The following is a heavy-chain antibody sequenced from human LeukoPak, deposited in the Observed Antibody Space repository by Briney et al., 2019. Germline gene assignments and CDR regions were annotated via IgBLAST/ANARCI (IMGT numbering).Heavy chain of an antibody. V-gene: IGHV4-34*11. CDR2: ISYGAGNTYDVET. J-gene: IGHJ4*02. Sequence: KPSETLFLTCAVPGGSVSGNFWSWIRQTPGKLLEWIGYISYGAGNTYDVETKYNPSLTSLYTISGDTPKNQVSLPLKSVTAGDTAVCRCASSYSPGWIGVGRCDFGGQGILDTVSS. CDR3: ASSYSPGWIGVGRCDF. CDR1: GGSVSGNF. D-gene: IGHD1-26*01.